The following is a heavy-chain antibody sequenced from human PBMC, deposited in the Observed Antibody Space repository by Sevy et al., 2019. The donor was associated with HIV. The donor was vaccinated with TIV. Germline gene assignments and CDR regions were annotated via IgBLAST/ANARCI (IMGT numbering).Heavy chain of an antibody. CDR1: GFMFNDFW. Sequence: GGSLRLSCAASGFMFNDFWMSWVRQAPGKGLDWVANVKKDGSERYYADSVKGRFTISRDNAKNLRYLQMNSLTAEDTDIYYCAREWSWAYFDSWGQGTLVTVSS. V-gene: IGHV3-7*03. CDR2: VKKDGSER. D-gene: IGHD3-10*01. J-gene: IGHJ4*02. CDR3: AREWSWAYFDS.